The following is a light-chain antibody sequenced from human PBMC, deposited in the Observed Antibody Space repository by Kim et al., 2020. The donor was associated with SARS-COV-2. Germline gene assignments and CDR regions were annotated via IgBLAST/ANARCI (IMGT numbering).Light chain of an antibody. CDR2: QDS. CDR1: KLGDKY. Sequence: SYELTQPPSVSVSPVQTASITCSGDKLGDKYACWYQQKPGQSPVLVIYQDSKRPSGIPERFSGSNSGNTATLTISGTQAMDEADYYCQAWDSGVVFGGGTQLTVL. CDR3: QAWDSGVV. J-gene: IGLJ2*01. V-gene: IGLV3-1*01.